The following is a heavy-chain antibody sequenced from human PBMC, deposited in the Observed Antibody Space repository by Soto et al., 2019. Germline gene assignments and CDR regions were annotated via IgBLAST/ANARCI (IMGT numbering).Heavy chain of an antibody. J-gene: IGHJ4*02. CDR1: GGSVSSGSYY. Sequence: QVQLQESGPGLVKPSETLSLTCTVSGGSVSSGSYYWSWIRQPPGKGLEWIGYIYYSGSTNYNPSLKNRVPISVDTSKHEFSLKLSSVTAADTDVYYCARGLGRYCSGGSCYYRWGQGTLVTVSS. V-gene: IGHV4-61*01. D-gene: IGHD2-15*01. CDR3: ARGLGRYCSGGSCYYR. CDR2: IYYSGST.